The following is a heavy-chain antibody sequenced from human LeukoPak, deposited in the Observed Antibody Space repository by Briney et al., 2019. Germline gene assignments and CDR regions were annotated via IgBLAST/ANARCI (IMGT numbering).Heavy chain of an antibody. D-gene: IGHD6-19*01. CDR2: ISYDGSNK. V-gene: IGHV3-30*04. Sequence: GRSLRLSCAASGFTFSSYAMHWVRQAPGKGLEWVAVISYDGSNKYYADSVKGRFTISRDNSKNTLYLQMNSLRAEDTAVYYCARGSPIAVAGTRDDYWGQGTLVTVSS. J-gene: IGHJ4*02. CDR3: ARGSPIAVAGTRDDY. CDR1: GFTFSSYA.